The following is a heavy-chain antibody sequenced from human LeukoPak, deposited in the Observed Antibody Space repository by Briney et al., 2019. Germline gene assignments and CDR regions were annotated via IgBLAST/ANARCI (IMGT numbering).Heavy chain of an antibody. Sequence: GESLKISCAASGFIFSNYNMNWVHQAPGKGLEWVSSISTSTSYMYYADSVKGRFTISRDNAKTSVYLQMNSLSAEDTAVYYCARGTYCTGGSCYLGDWGQGTLVTVSS. D-gene: IGHD2-15*01. CDR3: ARGTYCTGGSCYLGD. CDR1: GFIFSNYN. CDR2: ISTSTSYM. V-gene: IGHV3-21*01. J-gene: IGHJ4*02.